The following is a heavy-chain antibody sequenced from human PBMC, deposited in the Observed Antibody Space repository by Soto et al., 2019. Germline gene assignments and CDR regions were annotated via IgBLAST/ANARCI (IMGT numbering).Heavy chain of an antibody. J-gene: IGHJ3*02. CDR1: GGTFSSYA. CDR3: ASLSDRNYYDSSGYHNTSFDI. D-gene: IGHD3-22*01. Sequence: SVKVSCKASGGTFSSYAISWVRQAPGQGLEWMGGIIPIFGTANYAQKFQGRVTITADESTSTAYMELSSLRSEDTAVYYCASLSDRNYYDSSGYHNTSFDIWGQGTMVTVSS. CDR2: IIPIFGTA. V-gene: IGHV1-69*13.